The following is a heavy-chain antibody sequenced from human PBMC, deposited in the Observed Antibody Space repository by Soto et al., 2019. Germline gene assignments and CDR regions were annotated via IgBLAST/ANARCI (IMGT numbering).Heavy chain of an antibody. D-gene: IGHD5-18*01. Sequence: PSETLSLTCTVSGDSVSSGSYYWSWIRQPPGKGLEWIGYIYFSGSTHYNPSLKSRVTISIDTSKNHFSLKLSSVTAADTAIYYCARATALVKFDYWGQGTLVTVSS. CDR2: IYFSGST. CDR1: GDSVSSGSYY. J-gene: IGHJ4*02. CDR3: ARATALVKFDY. V-gene: IGHV4-61*01.